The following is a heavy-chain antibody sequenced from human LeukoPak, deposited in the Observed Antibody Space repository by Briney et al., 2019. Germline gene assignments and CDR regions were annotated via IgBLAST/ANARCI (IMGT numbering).Heavy chain of an antibody. CDR1: GGSISSGGYY. Sequence: SETLSLTCTVSGGSISSGGYYWSWIRQHPGKGLEWIGYIYYSGSTYYHPSLKSRVTISVDTSKNQFSLKLSSVTAADTAVYYCARVPVTRPGAFDIWGQGTMVTVSS. J-gene: IGHJ3*02. CDR3: ARVPVTRPGAFDI. V-gene: IGHV4-31*03. CDR2: IYYSGST. D-gene: IGHD3-16*02.